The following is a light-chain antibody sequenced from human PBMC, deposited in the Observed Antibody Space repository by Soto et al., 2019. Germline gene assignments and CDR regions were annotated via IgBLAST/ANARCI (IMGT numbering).Light chain of an antibody. Sequence: EIVLTQSPATLSLSPGERATLSCRASQSVSNYLAWYQQKPGQAPRLLIYDASNRAAGIPARFSGSGSGTDFTLTITSLEPEDFAVYYCQQRSNWPPYTCGQGTKLEIK. CDR1: QSVSNY. V-gene: IGKV3-11*01. CDR3: QQRSNWPPYT. CDR2: DAS. J-gene: IGKJ2*01.